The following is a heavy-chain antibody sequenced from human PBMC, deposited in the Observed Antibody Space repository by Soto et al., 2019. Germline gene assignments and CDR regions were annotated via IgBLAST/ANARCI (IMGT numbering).Heavy chain of an antibody. CDR3: ARATTDFWSGSRNLYYYYYGMDV. J-gene: IGHJ6*02. CDR1: GGSISSGGYY. D-gene: IGHD3-3*01. V-gene: IGHV4-31*03. Sequence: KTSETLCPTCPVSGGSISSGGYYWSWIRQHPGKGLEWIGYIYYSGSTYYNPSLKSRVTISVDTSKNQFSLKLSSVTAADTAVYYCARATTDFWSGSRNLYYYYYGMDVWGQGTTVTVSS. CDR2: IYYSGST.